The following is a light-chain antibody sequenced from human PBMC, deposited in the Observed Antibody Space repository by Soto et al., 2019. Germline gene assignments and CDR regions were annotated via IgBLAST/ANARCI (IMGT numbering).Light chain of an antibody. Sequence: SYELTQPPSVSVSPGQTASITCPGDKLGDKYVCWYQKKAGQSPAVVIFQNNRRPSGIPERFSGSNSGNTATLTISGTQAMDEADYYCQTWDSSTVVFGGGTKLTVL. V-gene: IGLV3-1*01. CDR1: KLGDKY. CDR3: QTWDSSTVV. CDR2: QNN. J-gene: IGLJ2*01.